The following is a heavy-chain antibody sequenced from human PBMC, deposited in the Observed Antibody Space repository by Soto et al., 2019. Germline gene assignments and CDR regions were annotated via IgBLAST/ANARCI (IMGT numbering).Heavy chain of an antibody. V-gene: IGHV4-34*01. J-gene: IGHJ5*02. CDR2: INHSGST. CDR1: GGSFSGYY. D-gene: IGHD3-3*01. Sequence: PSETLSLTCAVYGGSFSGYYWSWIRQPPGKGLEWIGEINHSGSTNYNPSLKCRVTISVDTSKNQFSLKLSSVTAADTAVYYCAERRIFGVVIGFDPWGQRTLVTVSS. CDR3: AERRIFGVVIGFDP.